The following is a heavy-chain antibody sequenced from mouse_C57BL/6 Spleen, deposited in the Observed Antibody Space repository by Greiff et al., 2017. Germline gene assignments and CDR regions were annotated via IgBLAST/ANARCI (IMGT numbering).Heavy chain of an antibody. CDR2: IYPRSGNT. CDR1: GYTFTSYG. J-gene: IGHJ3*01. CDR3: ANYYSSSYEGAY. D-gene: IGHD1-1*01. V-gene: IGHV1-81*01. Sequence: QVQLQQSGAELARPGASVKLSCKASGYTFTSYGISWVKQRTGQGLEWIGEIYPRSGNTYYNEKFKGKATLTADKSSSTAYMELRSLTSEDSAVYFCANYYSSSYEGAYWGQGTLVTVSA.